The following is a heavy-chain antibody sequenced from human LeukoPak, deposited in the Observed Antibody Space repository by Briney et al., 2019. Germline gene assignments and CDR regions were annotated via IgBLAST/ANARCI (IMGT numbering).Heavy chain of an antibody. CDR3: ARDRSGSSES. Sequence: PGGSLRLSCAASGFTVSSSYMSWVRQAPGKGLERVSVIYSGGSAYYADSVKGRFTISRDNSKNTLYLQMNSLRAEDTAVYYCARDRSGSSESWGQGTLVTVSS. CDR2: IYSGGSA. V-gene: IGHV3-66*01. D-gene: IGHD1-26*01. J-gene: IGHJ5*02. CDR1: GFTVSSSY.